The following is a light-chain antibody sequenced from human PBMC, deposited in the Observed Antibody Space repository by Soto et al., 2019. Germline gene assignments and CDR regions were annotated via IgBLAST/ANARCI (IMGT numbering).Light chain of an antibody. CDR3: HKRINSHLT. CDR1: QSVSSF. J-gene: IGKJ4*01. CDR2: DAS. Sequence: EIVLTQSPATLSLSPGERATLSCRASQSVSSFLAWYQQKPGQAPRLLIYDASNRATGIPTRFSGSGSGTDFTLTSRSLEPYDFEVYYCHKRINSHLTFGGGTKVEIK. V-gene: IGKV3-11*01.